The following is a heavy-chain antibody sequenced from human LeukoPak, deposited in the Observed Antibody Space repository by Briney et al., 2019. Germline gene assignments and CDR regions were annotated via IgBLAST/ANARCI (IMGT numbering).Heavy chain of an antibody. J-gene: IGHJ6*02. CDR3: ARDSPAVPAAMGSKYYYYYYGMDV. CDR1: GYTFTSYG. V-gene: IGHV1-18*01. D-gene: IGHD2-2*01. CDR2: ISAYNGNT. Sequence: ASVKVSCKASGYTFTSYGMSWVRQAPGQGLEWMGWISAYNGNTKYAEKLKGRVTMTRDTYKSTDYMEVRRLRYEDTAVYYGARDSPAVPAAMGSKYYYYYYGMDVWGQGTTVTVSS.